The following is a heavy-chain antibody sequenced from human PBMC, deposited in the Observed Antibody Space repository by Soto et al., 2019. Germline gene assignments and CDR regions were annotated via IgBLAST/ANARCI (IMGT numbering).Heavy chain of an antibody. CDR2: IYYSGSP. CDR3: ARLLYGSGGSCYYMAV. CDR1: GGSISSSSYY. Sequence: QLQLQESGPGLVKPSETLSLTCTVSGGSISSSSYYWGWIRQPPGKGLEWIGSIYYSGSPYYNPSRKRRVTIAVHTPTNRFSLKLSSLTAADTAVYYCARLLYGSGGSCYYMAVWGKGTTVTVSS. D-gene: IGHD2-15*01. V-gene: IGHV4-39*01. J-gene: IGHJ6*03.